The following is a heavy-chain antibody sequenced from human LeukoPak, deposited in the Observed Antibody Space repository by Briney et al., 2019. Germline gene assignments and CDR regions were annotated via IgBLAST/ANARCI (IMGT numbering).Heavy chain of an antibody. CDR2: IIPIFGTA. CDR3: ASRSAYYYDSSGRGFDI. CDR1: GGTFSSYA. J-gene: IGHJ3*02. Sequence: GTSVKVSCKASGGTFSSYAISWVRQAPGQGLEWMGRIIPIFGTANYAQKFQGRVTITTDESTSTAYMELSSLRSEDTAVYYCASRSAYYYDSSGRGFDIWGQGTMVTVSS. D-gene: IGHD3-22*01. V-gene: IGHV1-69*05.